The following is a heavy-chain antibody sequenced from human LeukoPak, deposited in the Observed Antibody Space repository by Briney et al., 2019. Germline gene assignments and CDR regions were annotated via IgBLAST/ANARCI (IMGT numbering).Heavy chain of an antibody. D-gene: IGHD3-10*01. J-gene: IGHJ6*03. CDR2: IYTSGST. CDR3: ARGRGYYYDFDV. V-gene: IGHV4-4*07. CDR1: GGSVNNSYY. Sequence: SETLSLTCTVSGGSVNNSYYWSWIRQPAGKGLEWIGRIYTSGSTNYNPSLKSRVTMSVDTSKNPFSLKVTSVTAADTAVYYCARGRGYYYDFDVWGKGTTVTVSS.